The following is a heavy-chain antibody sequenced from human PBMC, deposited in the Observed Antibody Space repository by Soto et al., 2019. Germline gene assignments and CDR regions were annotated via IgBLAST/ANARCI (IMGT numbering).Heavy chain of an antibody. CDR2: IIPIFGTA. CDR3: ARGITMVRGSPPPYYYYGMDV. V-gene: IGHV1-69*13. Sequence: SVKVSCKASGGTFSSYAISWVRQAPGQGLEWMGGIIPIFGTANYAQKFQGRVTITAGESTSTAYMELSSLRSEDTAVYYCARGITMVRGSPPPYYYYGMDVWG. CDR1: GGTFSSYA. J-gene: IGHJ6*02. D-gene: IGHD3-10*01.